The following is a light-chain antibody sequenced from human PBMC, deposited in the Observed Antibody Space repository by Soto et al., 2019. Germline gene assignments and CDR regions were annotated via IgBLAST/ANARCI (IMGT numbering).Light chain of an antibody. J-gene: IGKJ1*01. CDR3: QHYYTSYTT. Sequence: ERVMTQSPATLSVSPGERATLSCGASQSVTGNYLAWYQQKPGQPPRLLIFGASTRATGIPDRFSGSGSGTDFTLTISRLEPEDFAVYYCQHYYTSYTTFGQGTKVDIK. V-gene: IGKV3-20*01. CDR2: GAS. CDR1: QSVTGNY.